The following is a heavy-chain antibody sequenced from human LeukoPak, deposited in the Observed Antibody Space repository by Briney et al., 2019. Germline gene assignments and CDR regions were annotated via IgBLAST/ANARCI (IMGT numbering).Heavy chain of an antibody. V-gene: IGHV3-48*02. J-gene: IGHJ4*02. CDR2: LSSSSGNI. CDR3: ARDNGDLAFDY. CDR1: GFTFSTYE. D-gene: IGHD4-17*01. Sequence: GGSLRLSCAASGFTFSTYEMNWVRQAPGKGLEWVSYLSSSSGNIYYADSVKGRFTISRDNAKNSLYLQMNSLRDGDTAVYYCARDNGDLAFDYWGQGTLVTVSS.